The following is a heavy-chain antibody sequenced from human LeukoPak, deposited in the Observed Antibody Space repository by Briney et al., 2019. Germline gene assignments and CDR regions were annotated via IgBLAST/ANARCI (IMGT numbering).Heavy chain of an antibody. D-gene: IGHD2-2*01. CDR1: GYTFTSYA. J-gene: IGHJ4*02. V-gene: IGHV1-3*01. Sequence: ASVTVSCKASGYTFTSYALHWVRQAPGQRLEWMGWINAGNGNTKYSQKFQGRVTITRDTSASTAYMELSSLRSEDTAIYYCARVKPCTTNTCYAGFDYWGQGTLVTVSS. CDR3: ARVKPCTTNTCYAGFDY. CDR2: INAGNGNT.